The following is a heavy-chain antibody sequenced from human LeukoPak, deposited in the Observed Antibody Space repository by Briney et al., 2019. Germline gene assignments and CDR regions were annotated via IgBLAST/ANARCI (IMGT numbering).Heavy chain of an antibody. CDR3: ARSSSWGSFDY. V-gene: IGHV4-39*07. D-gene: IGHD6-13*01. CDR1: GGSISSSSYY. CDR2: VYYSGTT. Sequence: PSETLSLTCTVSGGSISSSSYYWGWIRQPPGKGLEWIGSVYYSGTTYYNPSLKSRVTISVDTSKNQFSLKLSSVTAADTAVYYCARSSSWGSFDYWGQGTLVTVSS. J-gene: IGHJ4*02.